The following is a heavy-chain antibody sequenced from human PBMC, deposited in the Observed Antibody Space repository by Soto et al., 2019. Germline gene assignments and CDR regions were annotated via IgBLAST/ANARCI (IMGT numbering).Heavy chain of an antibody. J-gene: IGHJ4*02. CDR3: ARDADTTGHYSHFDL. CDR2: MHTGGNEK. V-gene: IGHV3-30*02. D-gene: IGHD3-9*01. Sequence: QVQLVESGGGVVQPGGSLRLSCAASGFTFSYYGFHWVRQAPGKGLEWVAVMHTGGNEKYYVDSVKGRFTVSRDDSRNXXXXXXXXXXXXXXXXXXXARDADTTGHYSHFDLWGRGALVAVS. CDR1: GFTFSYYG.